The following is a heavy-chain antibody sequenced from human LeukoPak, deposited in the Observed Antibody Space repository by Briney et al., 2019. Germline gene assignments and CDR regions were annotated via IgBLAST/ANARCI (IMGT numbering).Heavy chain of an antibody. CDR1: GFTFDDYA. CDR3: AKDLYYYGSGSYFGMDV. CDR2: ISGDGGRT. D-gene: IGHD3-10*01. J-gene: IGHJ6*02. Sequence: GGSLRLSCAASGFTFDDYAMYWVRPAPGKGLEWVSLISGDGGRTYYADSVKGRFTISRDNSKNSLYLQMNSLRTEDTALYYCAKDLYYYGSGSYFGMDVWGQGTTVTVSS. V-gene: IGHV3-43*02.